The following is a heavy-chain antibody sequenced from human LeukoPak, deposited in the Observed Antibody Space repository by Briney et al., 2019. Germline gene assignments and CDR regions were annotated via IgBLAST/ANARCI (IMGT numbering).Heavy chain of an antibody. CDR3: TRTLYTRYYYYNMDV. D-gene: IGHD2-2*01. CDR2: ISYDGSNK. V-gene: IGHV3-30*14. Sequence: PGRSLRLSCAASGFTFSSYAMHWVRQAPGKGLEWVAVISYDGSNKYYADSVKGRFTISRDNSKNTLYLQMNSLRAEDTAVYYCTRTLYTRYYYYNMDVWGQGTTVTVSS. CDR1: GFTFSSYA. J-gene: IGHJ6*02.